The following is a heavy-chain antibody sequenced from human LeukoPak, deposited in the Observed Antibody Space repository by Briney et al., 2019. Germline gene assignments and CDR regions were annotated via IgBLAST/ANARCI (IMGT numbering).Heavy chain of an antibody. CDR1: GGSISSSSYY. V-gene: IGHV4-39*01. D-gene: IGHD3-22*01. CDR2: IYYSGST. CDR3: ARLSGYYDEDY. Sequence: SETLSLTCTVSGGSISSSSYYWGWIRQPPGKGLEWIGSIYYSGSTYYNPSLKSRVTISADTSKNQFSLKLSSVTAADTAVYYCARLSGYYDEDYWGQGTLVTVSS. J-gene: IGHJ4*02.